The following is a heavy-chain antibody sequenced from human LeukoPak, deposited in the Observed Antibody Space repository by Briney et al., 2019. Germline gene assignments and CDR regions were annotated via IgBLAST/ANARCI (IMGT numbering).Heavy chain of an antibody. V-gene: IGHV7-4-1*02. J-gene: IGHJ4*02. CDR2: INTHTGNP. CDR1: GYTFTSYT. D-gene: IGHD3-22*01. Sequence: ASVKVSCKASGYTFTSYTINWVRQAPGQGLEWMGWINTHTGNPTYAQGFTGRFVFSLDTSVSTAYLQISSLKAEDTAVYYRARDHDYYDSSGGLNWGQGTLVTVSS. CDR3: ARDHDYYDSSGGLN.